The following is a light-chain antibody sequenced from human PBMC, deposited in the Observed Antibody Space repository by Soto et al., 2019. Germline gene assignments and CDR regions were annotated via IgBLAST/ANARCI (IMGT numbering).Light chain of an antibody. Sequence: DSQMTQYPSTLSASVGDRVTITCRASQSISSWLAWYQQKPGKAPKLLISKASTLQSGVPPRFSGSGSGTEFNLTISSLQPDDFATYYCQQYESYPMTFGGGTKVEIK. CDR2: KAS. J-gene: IGKJ4*01. CDR3: QQYESYPMT. CDR1: QSISSW. V-gene: IGKV1-5*03.